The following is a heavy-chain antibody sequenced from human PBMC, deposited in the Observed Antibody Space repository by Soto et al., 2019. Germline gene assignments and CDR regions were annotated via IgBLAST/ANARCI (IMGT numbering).Heavy chain of an antibody. CDR3: ARWDGIEYYFDY. CDR1: GGPISSGGYY. CDR2: IYYSGST. V-gene: IGHV4-31*03. J-gene: IGHJ4*02. D-gene: IGHD1-26*01. Sequence: SETLSLTCTVSGGPISSGGYYWSWIRQHPGKGLEWIGYIYYSGSTYYNPSLKSRVTISVDTSKNQFSLKLSSVTAADTAVYYCARWDGIEYYFDYWGQGTLVTVSS.